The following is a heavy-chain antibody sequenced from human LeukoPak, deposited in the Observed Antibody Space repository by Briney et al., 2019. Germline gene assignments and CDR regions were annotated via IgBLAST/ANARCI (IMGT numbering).Heavy chain of an antibody. V-gene: IGHV3-53*04. J-gene: IGHJ4*02. CDR2: IYSGGST. Sequence: PGGSLRLSCAASGFILSSYTMNWVRQAPGKGLEWVSVIYSGGSTYYADSVKGRFTISRHNSKNTLYLQMNSLRAEDTAVYYCARGAGSFDYWGQGTLVTVSS. CDR1: GFILSSYT. CDR3: ARGAGSFDY.